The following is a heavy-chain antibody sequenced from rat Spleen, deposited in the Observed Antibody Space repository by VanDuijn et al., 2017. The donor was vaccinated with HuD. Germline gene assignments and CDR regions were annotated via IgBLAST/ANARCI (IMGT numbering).Heavy chain of an antibody. D-gene: IGHD2-7*01. CDR1: GFTFSHYA. CDR3: ARQGYLRDWYFDF. CDR2: ILYDDNNI. J-gene: IGHJ1*01. Sequence: EVQLVESGGGLVQPGRSLKLSCTASGFTFSHYAMAWVRQAPKKGLEWVATILYDDNNIYYRDSVKGRFTISRDNAKSNLYLQMDSLRSEDTATYYCARQGYLRDWYFDFWGPGTMVTVSS. V-gene: IGHV5-17*01.